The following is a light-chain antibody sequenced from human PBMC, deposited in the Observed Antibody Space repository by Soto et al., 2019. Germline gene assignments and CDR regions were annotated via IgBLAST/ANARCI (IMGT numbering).Light chain of an antibody. CDR2: DDS. Sequence: SYELTQPPSVSGAPGQTARITCGGNNIGSKSVHWYQQKPGQAPVLVVYDDSDRPSGIPERFSGSNSGNTATLTISRVEDGDEADYYCPVWDSSSDLVFGGGTKLTVL. J-gene: IGLJ3*02. CDR1: NIGSKS. V-gene: IGLV3-21*02. CDR3: PVWDSSSDLV.